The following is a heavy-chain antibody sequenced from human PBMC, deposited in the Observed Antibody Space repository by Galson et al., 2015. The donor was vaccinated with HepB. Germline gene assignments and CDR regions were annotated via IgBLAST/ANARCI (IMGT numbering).Heavy chain of an antibody. V-gene: IGHV3-30*18. CDR3: AKGVDSGWANDY. Sequence: SLRLSCAASGFTFSSYGMHWVRQAPGKGLEWVAVISYDGSNKYYADSVKGRFTISRDNSKNTLYLQMNSLRAEDTAVYYCAKGVDSGWANDYWGQGTLVTVSS. D-gene: IGHD6-19*01. CDR1: GFTFSSYG. CDR2: ISYDGSNK. J-gene: IGHJ4*02.